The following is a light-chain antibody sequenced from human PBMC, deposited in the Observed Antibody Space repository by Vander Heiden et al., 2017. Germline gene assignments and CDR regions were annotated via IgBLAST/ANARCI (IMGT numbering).Light chain of an antibody. CDR1: QSIFYCSTNKNY. CDR3: QQYNTTRT. Sequence: DIVMTQSPSSLAASLGERATITCQSSQSIFYCSTNKNYLARYRQKPGQPPELLIHWASTRESGAPDRISGSGSGTDFTPTSSILQAEDVAVYYRQQYNTTRTFGQGTRLEIK. J-gene: IGKJ5*01. V-gene: IGKV4-1*01. CDR2: WAS.